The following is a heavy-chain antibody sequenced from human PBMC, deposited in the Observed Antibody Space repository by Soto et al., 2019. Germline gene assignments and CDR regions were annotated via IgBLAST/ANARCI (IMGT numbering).Heavy chain of an antibody. CDR1: GFTFSSYP. CDR2: ISYDGSNK. Sequence: QVQLVESGEAVVQPGRSLRLSCAASGFTFSSYPMHWFRKAPAKGLEWVAVISYDGSNKYYADSVKGRFTISRDNSKNTLYLQMNSLRAEDTAVYYCARGGDYVTYYYYGMDVWGQGTTVTVSS. CDR3: ARGGDYVTYYYYGMDV. J-gene: IGHJ6*02. V-gene: IGHV3-30-3*01. D-gene: IGHD4-17*01.